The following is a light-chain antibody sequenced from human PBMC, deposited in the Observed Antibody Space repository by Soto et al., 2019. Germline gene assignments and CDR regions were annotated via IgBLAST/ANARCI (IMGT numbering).Light chain of an antibody. V-gene: IGLV1-40*01. J-gene: IGLJ1*01. Sequence: QSVLTQPPSLSGAPGQRVTISCTGSSSNIGAGYDVHWYQRLPGTAPKLLIYGNSNRPSGVPDRFSGSKSGTSASLAITGLQAEDEADYYCQSYDSSLSAPVFGTGTKVTVL. CDR1: SSNIGAGYD. CDR2: GNS. CDR3: QSYDSSLSAPV.